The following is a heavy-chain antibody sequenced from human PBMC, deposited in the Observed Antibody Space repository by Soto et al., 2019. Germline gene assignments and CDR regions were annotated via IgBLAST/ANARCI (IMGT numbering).Heavy chain of an antibody. CDR3: GRDSDYDILTGYSRNAFGI. D-gene: IGHD3-9*01. V-gene: IGHV1-2*02. Sequence: ASGNVSCKASGYTFTGQYMHWVRQAPGQGLEVMGWIDPKSGGTNYAQKFQGLVTLTKXXXXXXTXIXLXXXNSDDTAVYYCGRDSDYDILTGYSRNAFGIWG. CDR2: IDPKSGGT. CDR1: GYTFTGQY. J-gene: IGHJ3*02.